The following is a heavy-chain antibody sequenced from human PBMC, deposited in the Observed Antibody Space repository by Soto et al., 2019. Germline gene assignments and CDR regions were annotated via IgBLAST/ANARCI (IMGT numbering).Heavy chain of an antibody. J-gene: IGHJ3*02. D-gene: IGHD1-1*01. CDR1: GVSFSGHR. CDR2: SHQSGRT. Sequence: SETLSLTCAVYGVSFSGHRWSWIRQPPGKGLEWIGESHQSGRTSYNPSLKSRVTISVDTSRSQFSLILSSVTAADTAVYYCARGLDPSYPDAFDIWGQGTMVTVSS. V-gene: IGHV4-34*01. CDR3: ARGLDPSYPDAFDI.